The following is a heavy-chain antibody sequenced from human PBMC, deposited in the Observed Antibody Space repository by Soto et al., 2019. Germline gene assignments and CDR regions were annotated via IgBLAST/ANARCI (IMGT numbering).Heavy chain of an antibody. CDR1: GFTFGDYF. D-gene: IGHD6-25*01. Sequence: GGSLRLSCAASGFTFGDYFMTWIRQAPGKGLEWVSYISSDGSVIYYTDSLEGRFTISRNNAKNSLYLQMNSLTAEDSAVYYCARSSATVNGWWGYGLDVWGQGTTVTVSS. J-gene: IGHJ6*02. CDR2: ISSDGSVI. V-gene: IGHV3-11*01. CDR3: ARSSATVNGWWGYGLDV.